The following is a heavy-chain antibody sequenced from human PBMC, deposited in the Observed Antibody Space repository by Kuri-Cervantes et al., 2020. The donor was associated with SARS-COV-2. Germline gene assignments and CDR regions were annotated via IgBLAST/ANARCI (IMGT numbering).Heavy chain of an antibody. D-gene: IGHD2-2*02. CDR1: GYTSTGYY. V-gene: IGHV1-2*02. J-gene: IGHJ3*02. CDR2: INPNSGGT. Sequence: ASVKVSCKASGYTSTGYYMHWVRQAPGQGLEWMGWINPNSGGTNYAQKFQGRVTMTRDTSTSTVYMGLSSLRSEDTAVYYCARDRTAVVPAAIPGSDAFDIWGQGTMVTVSS. CDR3: ARDRTAVVPAAIPGSDAFDI.